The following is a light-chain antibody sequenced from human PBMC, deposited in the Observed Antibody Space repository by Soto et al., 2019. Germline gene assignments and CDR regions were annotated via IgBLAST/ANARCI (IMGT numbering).Light chain of an antibody. V-gene: IGKV3-20*01. J-gene: IGKJ5*01. CDR3: QQYGTSPPIT. CDR2: GAS. CDR1: QSVSSRY. Sequence: EIVLTQSPGTLSLSPGERATLSCRASQSVSSRYLAWYQQKPGQATRLLIYGASSRATGIPDRFSGSGSGTDFTLTISRLDPEDFAVYYCQQYGTSPPITFGQGTRLESK.